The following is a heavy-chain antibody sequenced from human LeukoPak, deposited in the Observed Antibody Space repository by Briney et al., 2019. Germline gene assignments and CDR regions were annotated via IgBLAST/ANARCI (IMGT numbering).Heavy chain of an antibody. CDR1: GFTFSSYA. CDR2: ISSDENNK. CDR3: ARLGGSSDFDY. D-gene: IGHD1-26*01. V-gene: IGHV3-30*03. J-gene: IGHJ4*02. Sequence: PGGSLRLSCAASGFTFSSYAMSWVRQAPGKGREWVSVISSDENNKYYADSVKGRFTISRDNAKNTLYLQMNSLRAEDTAAYYCARLGGSSDFDYWGQGTLVTVSS.